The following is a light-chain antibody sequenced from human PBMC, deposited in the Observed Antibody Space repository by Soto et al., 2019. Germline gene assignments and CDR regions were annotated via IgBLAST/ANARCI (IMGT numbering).Light chain of an antibody. J-gene: IGLJ1*01. CDR2: EVS. CDR1: SSDVGGYNY. Sequence: QSALTQPRSVSGSPGQSVTISCTGTSSDVGGYNYVSWYQQHPGKAPKLMIYEVSNRPSGVSNRFSGSKSGNTASLTISGLQAEDEADYYCSSYTSGSTYVFGTGTKLTVL. V-gene: IGLV2-14*01. CDR3: SSYTSGSTYV.